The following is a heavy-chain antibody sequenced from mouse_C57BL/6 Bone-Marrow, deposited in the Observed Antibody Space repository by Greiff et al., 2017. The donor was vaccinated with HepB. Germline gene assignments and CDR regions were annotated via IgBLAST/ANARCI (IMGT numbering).Heavy chain of an antibody. CDR3: ASRDGNYVGDYSFAY. D-gene: IGHD2-1*01. Sequence: VQLQQSGAELARPGASVKMSCKASGYTFTSYTMHWVKQRPGQGLEWIGYINPSSGYTKYNQKFKDKATLTADKSSSTAYLQLSSLTSEDSAVYYCASRDGNYVGDYSFAYWGQGTTLTVSS. J-gene: IGHJ2*01. V-gene: IGHV1-4*01. CDR1: GYTFTSYT. CDR2: INPSSGYT.